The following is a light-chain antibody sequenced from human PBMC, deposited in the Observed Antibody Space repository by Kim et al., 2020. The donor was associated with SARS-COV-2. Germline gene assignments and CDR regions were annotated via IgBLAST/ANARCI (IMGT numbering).Light chain of an antibody. Sequence: SSELTQDPAVSVALGQTVRITCQGDSLRSYYATWYQQKPGQAPILVIYGKNNRPSGIPDRFSGSSSGNTSSLTITVPQAGAAADYYCNSRYSNDNFVFGG. CDR1: SLRSYY. CDR3: NSRYSNDNFV. J-gene: IGLJ2*01. V-gene: IGLV3-19*01. CDR2: GKN.